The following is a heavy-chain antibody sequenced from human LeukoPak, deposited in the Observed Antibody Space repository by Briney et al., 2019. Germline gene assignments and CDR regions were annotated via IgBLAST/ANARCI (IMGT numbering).Heavy chain of an antibody. D-gene: IGHD3-22*01. CDR2: IYYSGST. J-gene: IGHJ4*02. CDR3: ASSFIHYDSSGYWYY. Sequence: SETLSLTFTVSGGSISSSSYYWGWTRQPPGKGLEWIGSIYYSGSTYYNPSLKSRVTISVDRSKNQFSLKLSSVTAADTAVYYCASSFIHYDSSGYWYYWGQGTLVTVSS. CDR1: GGSISSSSYY. V-gene: IGHV4-39*07.